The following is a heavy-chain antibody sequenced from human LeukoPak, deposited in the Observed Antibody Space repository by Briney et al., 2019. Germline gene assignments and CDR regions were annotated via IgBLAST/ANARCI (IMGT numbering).Heavy chain of an antibody. V-gene: IGHV3-48*03. D-gene: IGHD5-12*01. CDR2: ISSSGSTI. CDR3: ARGVDIVAMHFDY. CDR1: GFTFSSYE. Sequence: PGGSLRLSCAASGFTFSSYEMNWVRQAPGKGLEWVSYISSSGSTIYYADSVKGRFTISRDNAKNSLYLQMNSLRAEDTAVYYCARGVDIVAMHFDYWGQGTLVTGSS. J-gene: IGHJ4*02.